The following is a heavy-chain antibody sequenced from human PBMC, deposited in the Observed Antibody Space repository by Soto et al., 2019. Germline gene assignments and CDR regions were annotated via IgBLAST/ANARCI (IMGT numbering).Heavy chain of an antibody. CDR2: VSYSGST. V-gene: IGHV4-59*08. CDR3: ARPSVPATRGPLDY. D-gene: IGHD6-19*01. J-gene: IGHJ4*02. Sequence: SETLSLTCSLSGGAIGGYYWSWIRQPPGKALEWIGYVSYSGSTDYHPSLKSRVSISIDTSKNQFSLKMISVTAADTAVYYCARPSVPATRGPLDYWGQGALVTSPQ. CDR1: GGAIGGYY.